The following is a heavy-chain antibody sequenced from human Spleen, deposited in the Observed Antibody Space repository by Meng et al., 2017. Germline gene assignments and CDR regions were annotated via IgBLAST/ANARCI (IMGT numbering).Heavy chain of an antibody. CDR3: ATDMRSSWGSVTYQAS. J-gene: IGHJ5*02. CDR2: FDPEDGLT. D-gene: IGHD7-27*01. CDR1: GYSLTELS. V-gene: IGHV1-24*01. Sequence: ASVKVSCKVSGYSLTELSMHWVRQAPGKGLEWMGNFDPEDGLTIYSQQFQGRVSMTEDASTDTAYMVLSSLRSEDTAVYYCATDMRSSWGSVTYQASWGQGTLVTVSS.